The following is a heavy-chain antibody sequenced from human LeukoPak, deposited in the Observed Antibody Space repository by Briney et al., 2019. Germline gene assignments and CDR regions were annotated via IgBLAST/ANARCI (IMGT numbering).Heavy chain of an antibody. CDR1: GFTFSDYY. V-gene: IGHV3-11*01. CDR3: ARDRLGDFDHSGYYDN. CDR2: ICDSGRTI. Sequence: PGGSLRLSCAASGFTFSDYYMSWIRQAPGKGLEWVSYICDSGRTIYYADSVKGRFTISRDNAKNSVYLQMNNLGAEDTAVYYCARDRLGDFDHSGYYDNWGQGTLFTVSS. D-gene: IGHD3-22*01. J-gene: IGHJ4*02.